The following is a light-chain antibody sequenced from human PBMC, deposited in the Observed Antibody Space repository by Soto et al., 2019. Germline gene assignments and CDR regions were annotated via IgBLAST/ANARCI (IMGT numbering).Light chain of an antibody. J-gene: IGLJ3*02. V-gene: IGLV2-14*01. Sequence: QSALTQPDSVSGSAGKSITISFSGTMRHVGAYNLVSWYQQHPVTAPKLIIYEVSNRPSVISSRFSGSRSGNTASLTISGLQPETEGAYYCSAYTARSTPVFGGGPKLNVL. CDR1: MRHVGAYNL. CDR3: SAYTARSTPV. CDR2: EVS.